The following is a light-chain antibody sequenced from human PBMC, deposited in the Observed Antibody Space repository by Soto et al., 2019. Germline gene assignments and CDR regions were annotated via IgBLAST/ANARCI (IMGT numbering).Light chain of an antibody. CDR1: QNVTSN. CDR2: GTS. Sequence: EMVMTQSPATLSVSPGERVTLSCRTRQNVTSNLAWYQLKPGQTPSLLIYGTSTRAPDIPVRFSGSGSGTEFTLTISTVQSEDSAIYYCQQYDDWGFGPGTKVEIK. V-gene: IGKV3-15*01. J-gene: IGKJ1*01. CDR3: QQYDDWG.